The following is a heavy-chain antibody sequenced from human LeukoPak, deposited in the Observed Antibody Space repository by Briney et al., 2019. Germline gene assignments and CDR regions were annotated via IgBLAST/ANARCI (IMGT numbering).Heavy chain of an antibody. CDR3: AKDLEGYTVGGAFDI. J-gene: IGHJ3*02. D-gene: IGHD6-13*01. CDR2: ISSSSSYI. CDR1: GFTFSSYS. V-gene: IGHV3-21*01. Sequence: PGGSLRLSCAASGFTFSSYSMNWVRQAPGKGLEWVSSISSSSSYIYYADSVKGRFTISRDNAKNSLYLQMNSLRAEDTAVYYCAKDLEGYTVGGAFDIWGQGTMVTVSS.